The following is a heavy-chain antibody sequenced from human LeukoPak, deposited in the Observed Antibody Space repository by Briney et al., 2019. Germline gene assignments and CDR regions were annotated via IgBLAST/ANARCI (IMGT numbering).Heavy chain of an antibody. Sequence: SETLSLTCAVYGGSFSGYYWSWNRRPPGKGLEWIGSIYYGWSTYYNPSLKSRVTISVDTSKNQFSLKLSSVTAADTAVYYCARQALGFGKSVLSSWFDPWGQGTLVTVSS. CDR2: IYYGWST. J-gene: IGHJ5*02. CDR1: GGSFSGYY. V-gene: IGHV4-34*01. D-gene: IGHD3-10*01. CDR3: ARQALGFGKSVLSSWFDP.